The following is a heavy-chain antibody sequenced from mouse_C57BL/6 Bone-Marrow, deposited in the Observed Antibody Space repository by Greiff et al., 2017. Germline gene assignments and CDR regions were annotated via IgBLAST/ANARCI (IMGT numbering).Heavy chain of an antibody. V-gene: IGHV1-15*01. Sequence: QVQLQQSGAELVRPGASVTLSCKASGYTFTDYEMHWVKQTPVHGLEWIGAIDPETGGTAYNQKFKGKAILTADKSSSTAYMELRSLTSEDSAVYYCTRNYYSLDDWGQGTTLTVSS. CDR1: GYTFTDYE. CDR2: IDPETGGT. D-gene: IGHD1-1*01. J-gene: IGHJ2*01. CDR3: TRNYYSLDD.